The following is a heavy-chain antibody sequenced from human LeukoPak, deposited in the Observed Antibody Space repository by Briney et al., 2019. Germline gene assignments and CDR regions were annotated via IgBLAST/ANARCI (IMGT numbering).Heavy chain of an antibody. D-gene: IGHD2-15*01. CDR1: GFTFSSYA. CDR3: TKARGEQNGGSNY. CDR2: ISGSGGSI. J-gene: IGHJ4*02. Sequence: GGSLRLSCAASGFTFSSYAMSWVRQAPGRGLECVSSISGSGGSIYYADSVKGRFTISRDNSKNTLYLQMNSLRAEDTAVYYCTKARGEQNGGSNYWGQGTQVIVSS. V-gene: IGHV3-23*01.